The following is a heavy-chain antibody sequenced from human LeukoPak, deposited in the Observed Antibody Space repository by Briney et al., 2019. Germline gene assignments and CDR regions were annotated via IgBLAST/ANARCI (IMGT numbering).Heavy chain of an antibody. D-gene: IGHD2-15*01. CDR1: GGSISSSSYY. V-gene: IGHV4-39*01. J-gene: IGHJ1*01. Sequence: SETLSLTCTVSGGSISSSSYYWGWIRQPPGKGLEWIGSIYYSGSTYYNPSLKSRVTISVDTSKNQFSLKLSSVTAADTAVYYCARQLAELGYCSGGSCYPEYFQHWGQGTLVTVSS. CDR2: IYYSGST. CDR3: ARQLAELGYCSGGSCYPEYFQH.